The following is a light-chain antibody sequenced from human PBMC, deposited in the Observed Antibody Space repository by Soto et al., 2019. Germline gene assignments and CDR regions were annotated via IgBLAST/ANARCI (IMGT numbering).Light chain of an antibody. CDR3: LLSYNGPYV. Sequence: QAVVTQEPSLTVSPGGTITLTCGSSTXAVTNGHYPYWFQQKPGRAPRTLIYDTTNRHSWTPARFSGSLLGGKAALTLSGAQPEDEAEYYCLLSYNGPYVFGTGTKVTVL. V-gene: IGLV7-46*01. CDR1: TXAVTNGHY. CDR2: DTT. J-gene: IGLJ1*01.